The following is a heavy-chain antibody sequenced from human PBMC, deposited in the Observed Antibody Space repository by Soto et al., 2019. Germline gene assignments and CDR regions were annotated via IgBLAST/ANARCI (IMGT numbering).Heavy chain of an antibody. Sequence: QITVKESGLTLVKPTETLTLTCTFSGFSLSSIGMGVGWIRQPPGKALEWLTLIYWDDDKRYSPSLSSRLTTAKDPSKNQVDLTMTNMDPVDTATYYCPRLTRGVYELDRLWEKFDYWGQGALVTVS. V-gene: IGHV2-5*02. CDR2: IYWDDDK. J-gene: IGHJ4*02. D-gene: IGHD4-17*01. CDR3: PRLTRGVYELDRLWEKFDY. CDR1: GFSLSSIGMG.